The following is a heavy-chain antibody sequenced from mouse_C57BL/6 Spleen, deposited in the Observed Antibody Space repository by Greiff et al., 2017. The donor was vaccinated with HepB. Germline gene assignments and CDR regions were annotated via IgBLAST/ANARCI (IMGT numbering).Heavy chain of an antibody. J-gene: IGHJ1*03. D-gene: IGHD2-3*01. Sequence: QVQLQQSGAELMKPGASVKLSCKATGYTFTGYWIEWVKQRPGHGLEWIGEILPGSGSTNYNEKFKGKATFTADTSSNTAYMQLSSLTFEDSAVYFCARREGWLIRRYFEGWGTGTTVTVSS. CDR2: ILPGSGST. V-gene: IGHV1-9*01. CDR1: GYTFTGYW. CDR3: ARREGWLIRRYFEG.